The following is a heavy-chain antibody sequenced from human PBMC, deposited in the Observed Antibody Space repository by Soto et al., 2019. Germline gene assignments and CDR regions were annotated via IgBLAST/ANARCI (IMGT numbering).Heavy chain of an antibody. CDR1: GGSISSGGYY. CDR2: IYYSGST. J-gene: IGHJ4*02. Sequence: SETLSLTCTVSGGSISSGGYYWSWIRQHPGKGLEWIGYIYYSGSTFYNPSLKSRVTLSVDTSKNQFSLKLSSVTAADTAVYYCARDGAASSGYHYFDYWGQGTLVTVSS. CDR3: ARDGAASSGYHYFDY. D-gene: IGHD3-22*01. V-gene: IGHV4-31*03.